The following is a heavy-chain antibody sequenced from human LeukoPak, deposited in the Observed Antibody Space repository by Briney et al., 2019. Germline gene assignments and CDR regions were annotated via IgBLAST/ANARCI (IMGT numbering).Heavy chain of an antibody. J-gene: IGHJ4*02. CDR3: ARDWEGYCVSTSCPAFDS. D-gene: IGHD2-2*01. CDR1: GGTFTSYA. Sequence: ASVKVSCKASGGTFTSYAISWVRQAPGQGLEWMGRIIPVLGIPTYAQNFQGRLTITADKSTSTAYMELSSLRSEDTAIYYCARDWEGYCVSTSCPAFDSWGQGTPVTVSS. V-gene: IGHV1-69*04. CDR2: IIPVLGIP.